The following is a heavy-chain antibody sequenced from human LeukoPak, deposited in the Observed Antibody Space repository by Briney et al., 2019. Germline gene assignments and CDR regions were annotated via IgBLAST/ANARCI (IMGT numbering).Heavy chain of an antibody. CDR2: ISGSGGST. V-gene: IGHV3-23*01. D-gene: IGHD2-21*02. J-gene: IGHJ4*02. CDR3: AKPSAYCGGDCYSDYFDY. CDR1: GFTFSNAW. Sequence: GSLRLSCAASGFTFSNAWMSWVRQAPGKGLEWVSAISGSGGSTYYADSVKGRFTISRDNSKNTLYLQMNSLRAEDTAVYYCAKPSAYCGGDCYSDYFDYWGQGTLVTVSS.